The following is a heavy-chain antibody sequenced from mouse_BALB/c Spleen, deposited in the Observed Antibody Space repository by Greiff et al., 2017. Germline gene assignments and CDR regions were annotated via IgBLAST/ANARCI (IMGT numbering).Heavy chain of an antibody. CDR1: GYTFTSYD. Sequence: QVQLQQSGAELVKPGASVKLSCKASGYTFTSYDINWVRQRPEQGLEWIGWIFPGDGSTKYNEKFKGKATLTTDKSSSTAYMQLSRLTSEDSAVYYCASTMITKGAWFAYWGQGTLVTVSA. J-gene: IGHJ3*01. D-gene: IGHD2-4*01. CDR3: ASTMITKGAWFAY. V-gene: IGHV1-85*01. CDR2: IFPGDGST.